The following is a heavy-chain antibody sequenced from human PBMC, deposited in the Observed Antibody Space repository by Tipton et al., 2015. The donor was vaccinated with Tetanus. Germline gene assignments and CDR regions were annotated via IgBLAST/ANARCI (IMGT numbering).Heavy chain of an antibody. D-gene: IGHD3-3*01. CDR1: GYTFSTHG. J-gene: IGHJ6*02. CDR2: TTTYTAKR. CDR3: ARQDKRFVGSYGGMDI. V-gene: IGHV1-18*01. Sequence: QSGPEVKKPGASVRVSCKASGYTFSTHGISWVRQAPGQGLEWMGWTTTYTAKRVYAQKFQDRLTMTTDMSTNTAYMELRSLRSDDTAVYFCARQDKRFVGSYGGMDIWGQGTTVTVSS.